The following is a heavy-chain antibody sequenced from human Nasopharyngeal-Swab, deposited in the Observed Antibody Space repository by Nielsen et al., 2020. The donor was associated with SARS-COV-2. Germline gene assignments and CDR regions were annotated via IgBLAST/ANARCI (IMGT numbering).Heavy chain of an antibody. CDR1: GYSFTTYW. CDR3: ARPMRPMGHYYFGMDV. CDR2: IYPGDSNT. D-gene: IGHD1-26*01. J-gene: IGHJ6*02. Sequence: GESLKISWKGSGYSFTTYWIGWVCQMPGKGLEWMGIIYPGDSNTRYSPSFQGQVTISVDKYSSTAYLQWSSLKASDTAIYYCARPMRPMGHYYFGMDVWGQGTTVTVSS. V-gene: IGHV5-51*01.